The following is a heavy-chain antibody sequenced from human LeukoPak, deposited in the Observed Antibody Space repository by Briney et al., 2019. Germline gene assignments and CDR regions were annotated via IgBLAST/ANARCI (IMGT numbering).Heavy chain of an antibody. D-gene: IGHD3-16*01. CDR1: VGSISSYY. J-gene: IGHJ4*02. CDR3: ARGGASDY. Sequence: PSETLSLTCTVSVGSISSYYWSWIRQPPGKGLEWIGYIYYSGSTNYNPSLKSRVTISVDTSKNQFSLKLSSVTAADTAVYYCARGGASDYWGQGTLVTVSS. CDR2: IYYSGST. V-gene: IGHV4-59*01.